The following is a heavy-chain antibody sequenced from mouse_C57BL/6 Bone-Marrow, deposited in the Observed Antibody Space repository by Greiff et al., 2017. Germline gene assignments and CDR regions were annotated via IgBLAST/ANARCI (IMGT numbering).Heavy chain of an antibody. D-gene: IGHD2-5*01. CDR2: IDPSASYT. Sequence: KQSCKAPGYTFTSYWMHWVKQRPGQGLKWIGEIDPSASYTNYNQKLKGKSTLTVDNSSSTAYMQLSSLTSEDSAVYYCARGSNYRYFDYWGQGTTLTVSS. J-gene: IGHJ2*01. CDR3: ARGSNYRYFDY. V-gene: IGHV1-69*01. CDR1: GYTFTSYW.